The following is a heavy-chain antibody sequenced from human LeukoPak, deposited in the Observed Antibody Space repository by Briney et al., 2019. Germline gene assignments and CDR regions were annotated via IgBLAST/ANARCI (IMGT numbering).Heavy chain of an antibody. J-gene: IGHJ6*03. CDR2: IYTSGST. Sequence: PSQTLSLTCTVSGGSISSGSYYWSWIRQPAGKGLEWIGRIYTSGSTNYNPSLKSRVTISVDTSKNQFSLKLSSVTAADTAVYYCARNGVATLYYYYMDVWGKGTTVTVSS. CDR1: GGSISSGSYY. V-gene: IGHV4-61*02. D-gene: IGHD5-12*01. CDR3: ARNGVATLYYYYMDV.